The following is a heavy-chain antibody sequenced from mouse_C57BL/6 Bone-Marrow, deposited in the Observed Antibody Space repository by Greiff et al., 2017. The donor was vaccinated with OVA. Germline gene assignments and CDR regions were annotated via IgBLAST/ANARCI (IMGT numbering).Heavy chain of an antibody. J-gene: IGHJ2*01. CDR1: GYTFTDHY. CDR2: IYPGSGNT. D-gene: IGHD1-1*02. V-gene: IGHV1-76*01. CDR3: ARDGGYFFEY. Sequence: VRPGASVKLSCKASGYTFTDHYINWVKQRPGQGLEWIARIYPGSGNTYYNEKFKGKATLTAEKSSNTAYMQLSSLTSEDSAVYFCARDGGYFFEYWGQGTTLTVSS.